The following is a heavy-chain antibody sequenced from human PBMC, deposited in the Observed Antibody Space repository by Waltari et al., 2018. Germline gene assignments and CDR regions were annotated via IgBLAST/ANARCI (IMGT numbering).Heavy chain of an antibody. J-gene: IGHJ4*02. CDR3: ARGGHYDILMDY. CDR1: GVSISTYY. V-gene: IGHV4-59*13. CDR2: IYYSGST. D-gene: IGHD3-9*01. Sequence: QVQLQESGPGLVKPSETLSLTYTVPGVSISTYYWSWIRQPPGKGLEWIGYIYYSGSTNYNPSLKSRVTISVDTSKNQFSLKLSSVTAADTAVYYCARGGHYDILMDYWGQGTLVTVSS.